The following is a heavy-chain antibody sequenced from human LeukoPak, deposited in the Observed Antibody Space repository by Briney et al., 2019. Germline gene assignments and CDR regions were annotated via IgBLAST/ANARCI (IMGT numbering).Heavy chain of an antibody. Sequence: PSETLSLTCAVSGYSISSGHYWGWIRQPPGKGLEWIGSIYHSGSTYYNPSLKSRVTISVDTSKNQFSLKLSSVTAADTAVYYCARDTSGYYSPFGYWGQGTLVTVSS. D-gene: IGHD3-22*01. CDR3: ARDTSGYYSPFGY. V-gene: IGHV4-38-2*02. CDR2: IYHSGST. J-gene: IGHJ4*02. CDR1: GYSISSGHY.